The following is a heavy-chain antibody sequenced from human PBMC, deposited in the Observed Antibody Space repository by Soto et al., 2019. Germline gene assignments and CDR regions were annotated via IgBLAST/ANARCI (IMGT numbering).Heavy chain of an antibody. CDR3: ARDPPNFYYYGMDV. CDR1: GFTLSTYS. J-gene: IGHJ6*02. V-gene: IGHV3-48*02. Sequence: PGGSLRLSCIASGFTLSTYSMTWVRQAPGKGLEWLSYISKSSTTINYADSVKGRFTISRDNAKNSVYLEMSSLRDEDSAVYYCARDPPNFYYYGMDVWGQGXTVTVSS. CDR2: ISKSSTTI.